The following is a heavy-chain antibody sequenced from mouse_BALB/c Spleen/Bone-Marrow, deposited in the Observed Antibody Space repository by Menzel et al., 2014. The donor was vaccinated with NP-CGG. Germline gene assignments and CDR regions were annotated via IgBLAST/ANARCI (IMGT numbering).Heavy chain of an antibody. CDR2: INPISEYT. D-gene: IGHD4-1*01. J-gene: IGHJ3*01. Sequence: VQLQQSAAELARPGASVKMPCKTSGYTFTSYTMHWIKQRPGQGLEWIGYINPISEYTEYNQKFKVKATLTADKSSGTAYMQLSSLTSEDSAVYYCARTGTWAWFAYWGQGTLVTVSA. CDR3: ARTGTWAWFAY. CDR1: GYTFTSYT. V-gene: IGHV1-4*02.